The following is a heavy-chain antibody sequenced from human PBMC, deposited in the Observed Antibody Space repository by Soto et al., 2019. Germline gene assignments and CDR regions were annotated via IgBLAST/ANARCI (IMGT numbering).Heavy chain of an antibody. J-gene: IGHJ5*02. CDR1: GGSFSGYY. CDR3: ARTSLELADRWFDP. Sequence: SETLSLTCAVYGGSFSGYYWSWIRQPPGKGLEWIGEINHTGSTNYNPSLKSRVTISVETSKNQFSLKLSSVTAADTAVYYCARTSLELADRWFDPWGQGTLVTVS. CDR2: INHTGST. D-gene: IGHD1-7*01. V-gene: IGHV4-34*01.